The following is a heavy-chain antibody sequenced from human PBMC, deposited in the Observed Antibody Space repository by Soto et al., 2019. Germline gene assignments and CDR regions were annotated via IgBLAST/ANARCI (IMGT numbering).Heavy chain of an antibody. Sequence: ELQLLEPGGGLVQPGGSLRLACAASGFTFSSYSMSWVRQAPGKGLGWVSDITGRVPFTYYADSVKGRFTIPRDNYKYMLFLQRNGLRAEDTAVYFRSRVWFAWLTYVGYWGQGSLVTVSS. J-gene: IGHJ4*02. CDR1: GFTFSSYS. CDR2: ITGRVPFT. CDR3: SRVWFAWLTYVGY. V-gene: IGHV3-23*01. D-gene: IGHD3-10*01.